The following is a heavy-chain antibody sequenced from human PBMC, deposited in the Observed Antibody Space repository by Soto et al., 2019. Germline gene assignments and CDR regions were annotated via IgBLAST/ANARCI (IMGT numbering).Heavy chain of an antibody. CDR1: GYTFTSYA. V-gene: IGHV1-3*01. D-gene: IGHD6-13*01. CDR2: INAGNGNT. Sequence: ASVKVSCKASGYTFTSYAMHWVRQAPGQRLEWMGWINAGNGNTKYSQKLQGRVTITRDTSASTVYMELNSLRSEDTAIYYCARDNSRTFPAAPGEKKSDSSGWWFDPWGKGTLVTVSS. J-gene: IGHJ5*02. CDR3: ARDNSRTFPAAPGEKKSDSSGWWFDP.